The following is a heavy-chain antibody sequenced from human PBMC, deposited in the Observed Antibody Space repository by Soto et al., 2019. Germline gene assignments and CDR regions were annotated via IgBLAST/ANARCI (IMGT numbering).Heavy chain of an antibody. Sequence: QVQLVQSGAEVKKPGSSVKVSCKASGGTFSSYTISWVRQAPGQGLEWMGRIIPILGIANYAQKFQGRVTITADKSTSTAYMELSSLRSEDTAVYYCARRGYSGYDETDYWGQGTLVTVSS. V-gene: IGHV1-69*02. CDR1: GGTFSSYT. CDR3: ARRGYSGYDETDY. CDR2: IIPILGIA. J-gene: IGHJ4*02. D-gene: IGHD5-12*01.